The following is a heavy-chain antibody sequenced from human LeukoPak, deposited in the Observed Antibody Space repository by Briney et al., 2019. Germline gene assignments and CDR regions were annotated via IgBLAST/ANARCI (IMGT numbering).Heavy chain of an antibody. D-gene: IGHD6-13*01. CDR1: GYSISSGYD. V-gene: IGHV4-38-2*02. CDR2: IYHSGST. Sequence: PSESLSLTCTVSGYSISSGYDWGWIRQPPGQGLEWIGNIYHSGSTYYSPSLRSRVTISVDTSKNQFSLKLSSVTAADTAVYYCARYSISPTYYFDYWGQGTLVTVSS. CDR3: ARYSISPTYYFDY. J-gene: IGHJ4*02.